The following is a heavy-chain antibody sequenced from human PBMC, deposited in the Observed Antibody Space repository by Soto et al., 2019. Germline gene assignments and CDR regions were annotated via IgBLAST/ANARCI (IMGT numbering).Heavy chain of an antibody. D-gene: IGHD1-26*01. Sequence: EVQLLESGGGVVQPGGSLRLSCAASGFTFSNCAMKWVRQAPGKGLEWVSDISRAGSNIYYADSVKGRFTISRDNSKNTLYLQMNSLRDEDTAVYYCAKAIEGAWEPNDYWGQGTLVTVSS. CDR1: GFTFSNCA. CDR2: ISRAGSNI. V-gene: IGHV3-23*01. CDR3: AKAIEGAWEPNDY. J-gene: IGHJ4*02.